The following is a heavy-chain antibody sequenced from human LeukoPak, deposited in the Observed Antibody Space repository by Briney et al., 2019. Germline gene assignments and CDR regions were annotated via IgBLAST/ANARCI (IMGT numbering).Heavy chain of an antibody. Sequence: GGSLRLSCAASGFTFSSYAMSWVRQAPGKGLEWVSAISGSGGSTYYADSVKGRFTISRDNSKNMLYLQMNSLRAEDTAVYYCAKEGALVGANRGSFDYWGQGTLVTVSS. D-gene: IGHD1-26*01. CDR1: GFTFSSYA. J-gene: IGHJ4*02. CDR3: AKEGALVGANRGSFDY. CDR2: ISGSGGST. V-gene: IGHV3-23*01.